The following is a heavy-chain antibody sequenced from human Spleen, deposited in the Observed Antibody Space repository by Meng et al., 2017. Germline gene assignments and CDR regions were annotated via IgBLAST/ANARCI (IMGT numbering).Heavy chain of an antibody. CDR3: ASSTSLNTQIDD. CDR1: DDSISSYY. J-gene: IGHJ4*02. CDR2: IYHNGDT. D-gene: IGHD4/OR15-4a*01. V-gene: IGHV4-59*01. Sequence: SETLSLTCTVSDDSISSYYWNWIRQPPGKGLEWIGFIYHNGDTNYNPSLKSRVTISVDTSKNQFSLKLVSVTAADTAVYYCASSTSLNTQIDDWSQGTLVTVSS.